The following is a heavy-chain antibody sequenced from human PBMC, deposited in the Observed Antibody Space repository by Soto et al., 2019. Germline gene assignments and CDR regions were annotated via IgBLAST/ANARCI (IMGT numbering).Heavy chain of an antibody. CDR3: ARDHYPDCSSTSCYFHY. D-gene: IGHD2-2*01. CDR2: ISYDDSNE. V-gene: IGHV3-30-3*01. Sequence: VQLVESGGGVVQPGRSLRLSCAASGFTFRSYAMHWVRQAPGKGLEWVTVISYDDSNEYYADSVKGRFIISRDNSKNTLYLQMNSLRAEDTAMYYCARDHYPDCSSTSCYFHYWGQGTLVTVSS. J-gene: IGHJ4*02. CDR1: GFTFRSYA.